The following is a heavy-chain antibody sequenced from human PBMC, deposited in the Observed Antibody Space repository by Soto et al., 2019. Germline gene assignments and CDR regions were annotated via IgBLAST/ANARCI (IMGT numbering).Heavy chain of an antibody. V-gene: IGHV3-33*01. CDR3: ARAYCSGGVCYYYFDF. CDR2: IYYDGSNK. CDR1: GFTFGVYA. J-gene: IGHJ4*02. Sequence: PGGSLRLSCAASGFTFGVYAMHWVRQAPGKGLEWVAVIYYDGSNKYYAESVKGRFAISRDNSKSTLYLQMNSLRAEDTAVYYCARAYCSGGVCYYYFDFWGQGTLVTVSS. D-gene: IGHD2-15*01.